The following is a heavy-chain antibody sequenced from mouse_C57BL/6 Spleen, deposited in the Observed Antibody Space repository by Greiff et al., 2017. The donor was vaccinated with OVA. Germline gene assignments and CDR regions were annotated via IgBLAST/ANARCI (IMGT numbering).Heavy chain of an antibody. D-gene: IGHD4-1*02. CDR1: GFTFSDYY. CDR3: ARQSSTGTGSYYFDY. Sequence: EVKLVESGGGLVQPGGSLKLSCAASGFTFSDYYMYWVRQTPEKRLEWVAYISNGGGSTYYPDTVKGRFTISRDNAKNTLYLQMSRLKSEDTAMYYCARQSSTGTGSYYFDYWGQGTTLTVSS. J-gene: IGHJ2*01. V-gene: IGHV5-12*01. CDR2: ISNGGGST.